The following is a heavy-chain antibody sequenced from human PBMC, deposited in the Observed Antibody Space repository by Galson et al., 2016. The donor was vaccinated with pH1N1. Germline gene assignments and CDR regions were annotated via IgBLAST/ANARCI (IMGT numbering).Heavy chain of an antibody. CDR1: GGSISQYY. CDR3: ARVNYGWLDN. D-gene: IGHD3-16*01. V-gene: IGHV4-59*08. Sequence: SLTCSVSGGSISQYYWTWIRQPPGEGLEWIGYIFYTGNTNYNPSLKSRVTISVDTSKNQFSLRLSSVTAADTALYYCARVNYGWLDNWGQGNLVTVSS. J-gene: IGHJ4*02. CDR2: IFYTGNT.